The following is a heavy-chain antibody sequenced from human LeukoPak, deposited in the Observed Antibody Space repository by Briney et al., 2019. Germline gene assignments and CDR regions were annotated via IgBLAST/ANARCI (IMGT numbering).Heavy chain of an antibody. V-gene: IGHV3-23*01. D-gene: IGHD2-2*01. J-gene: IGHJ4*02. Sequence: GGSLRLSCAASGLTFSSYAMSWVRQAPGKGLEWVSAISGSGGSTYYADSVKGRFTISRDNSKNTLYLQMNSLRAEDTAVYYCAKGPLRLVLPAATSDYYFDYWGQGTLVTVSS. CDR1: GLTFSSYA. CDR3: AKGPLRLVLPAATSDYYFDY. CDR2: ISGSGGST.